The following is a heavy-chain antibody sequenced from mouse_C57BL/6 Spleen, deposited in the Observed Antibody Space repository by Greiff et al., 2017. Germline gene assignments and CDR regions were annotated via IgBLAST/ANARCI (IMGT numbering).Heavy chain of an antibody. D-gene: IGHD1-1*02. V-gene: IGHV1-72*01. CDR1: GYTFTSYW. CDR2: IDPNSGGT. J-gene: IGHJ2*01. CDR3: ARRWYDSYYFDD. Sequence: QVHVKQPGAELVKPGASVKLSCKASGYTFTSYWMPWVKQRPGRGLEWIGRIDPNSGGTKYNEKFKSKATLTVDKPASTAYMQLSSLTSEDSAVYYCARRWYDSYYFDDWGQGTTLTVSS.